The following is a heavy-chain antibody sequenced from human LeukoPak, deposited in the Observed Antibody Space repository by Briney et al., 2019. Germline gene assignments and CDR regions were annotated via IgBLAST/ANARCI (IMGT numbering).Heavy chain of an antibody. CDR1: GGSFSGYY. Sequence: ASETLSLTCAVYGGSFSGYYWSWIRQPPGKGLEWIGEINHSGSTNYNPSLKSRVTISVDTSKNQFSLKLSSVIAADTAVYYCARVGGDYGSGSYCLTSWGQGTLVTVSS. CDR2: INHSGST. CDR3: ARVGGDYGSGSYCLTS. J-gene: IGHJ5*02. D-gene: IGHD3-10*01. V-gene: IGHV4-34*01.